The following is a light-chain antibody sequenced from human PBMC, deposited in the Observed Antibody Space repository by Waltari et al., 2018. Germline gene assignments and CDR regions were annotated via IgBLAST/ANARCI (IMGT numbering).Light chain of an antibody. CDR3: QQYYSTPPYT. CDR2: WAS. J-gene: IGKJ2*01. V-gene: IGKV4-1*01. CDR1: QSVLYSSNNKNY. Sequence: DIVMTQSPDSLAVSLGERATINCKSSQSVLYSSNNKNYLAWYQQKPGQPPKVLIYWASFRESRAPDRFSGSGSETDFTLTISSLQAEDVAVYYCQQYYSTPPYTFGQGTKLEIK.